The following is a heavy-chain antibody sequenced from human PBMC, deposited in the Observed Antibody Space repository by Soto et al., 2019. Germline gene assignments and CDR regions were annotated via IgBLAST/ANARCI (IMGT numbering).Heavy chain of an antibody. D-gene: IGHD4-17*01. CDR2: IYPSDSDT. J-gene: IGHJ4*02. CDR1: GYTFTIYW. V-gene: IGHV5-51*01. Sequence: GESLKISCQVSGYTFTIYWIGWVRQMPGKGLEWMGIIYPSDSDTRYSPSFQGQVTISADQSINTDYLQWDSLKASDTAIYYCARPANTVADHFDXWGQVTPVTVSX. CDR3: ARPANTVADHFDX.